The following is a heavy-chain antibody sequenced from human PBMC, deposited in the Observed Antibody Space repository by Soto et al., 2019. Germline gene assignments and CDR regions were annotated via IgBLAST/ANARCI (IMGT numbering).Heavy chain of an antibody. V-gene: IGHV3-21*01. CDR2: ISSSSSYI. CDR1: GFTFSSYS. D-gene: IGHD6-19*01. CDR3: ASDGLYSSGWSWDYFDY. Sequence: PGGSLRLSCAASGFTFSSYSMNWVRQAPGKGLEWVSSISSSSSYIYYADSVKGRFTISRDNAKNSLYLQMNSLRAEDTAVYYCASDGLYSSGWSWDYFDYWGQGTLVTVSS. J-gene: IGHJ4*02.